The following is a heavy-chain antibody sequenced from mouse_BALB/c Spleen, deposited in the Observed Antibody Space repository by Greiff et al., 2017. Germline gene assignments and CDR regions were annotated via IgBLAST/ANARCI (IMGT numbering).Heavy chain of an antibody. J-gene: IGHJ2*01. CDR3: ASYYGSRGYFDY. CDR1: GYTFSSYW. CDR2: ILPGSGST. D-gene: IGHD1-1*01. Sequence: QVQLQQSGAELMKPGASVKISCKATGYTFSSYWIEWVKQRPGHGLEWIGEILPGSGSTNYNEKFKGKATFTADTSSNTAYMQLSSLTSEDSAVYYCASYYGSRGYFDYWGQGTTHTVSS. V-gene: IGHV1-9*01.